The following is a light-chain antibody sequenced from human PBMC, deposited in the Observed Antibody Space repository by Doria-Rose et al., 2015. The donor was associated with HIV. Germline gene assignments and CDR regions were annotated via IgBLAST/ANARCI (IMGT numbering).Light chain of an antibody. CDR1: QSFSSTY. J-gene: IGKJ1*01. CDR2: DGS. Sequence: EIVMTQSPGTLSLSPGERATLSCRASQSFSSTYLAWYQQKPGQAPSLLIYDGSTRATGIPDRLSASGSGTDFTLTSNRLEPEDFALYYCHQYGTSRTFGQGTKVEI. CDR3: HQYGTSRT. V-gene: IGKV3-20*01.